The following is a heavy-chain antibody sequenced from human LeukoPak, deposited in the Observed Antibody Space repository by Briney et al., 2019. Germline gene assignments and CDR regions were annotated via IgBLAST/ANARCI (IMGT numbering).Heavy chain of an antibody. CDR1: GFTFSSYS. CDR2: ISSSSSYI. J-gene: IGHJ3*02. D-gene: IGHD1-1*01. Sequence: GGSLRLSCAASGFTFSSYSMNWVRQAPGKGLEWVSSISSSSSYIYYADSVKGRFTISRDNAKNSLYLQMNSLRVEDTALYYCARDRVRGDAFDIWGQGTMVTVSS. CDR3: ARDRVRGDAFDI. V-gene: IGHV3-21*01.